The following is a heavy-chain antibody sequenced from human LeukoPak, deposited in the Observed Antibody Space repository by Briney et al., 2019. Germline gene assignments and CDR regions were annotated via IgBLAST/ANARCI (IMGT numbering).Heavy chain of an antibody. D-gene: IGHD5-12*01. CDR1: GFTVSNYA. CDR3: AKEGYSN. V-gene: IGHV3-23*01. CDR2: ISGSGDST. Sequence: GGSLSLSCAASGFTVSNYAMSWVRQAPGKGLEWVSGISGSGDSTYHANSVKGRFTISGDNSKNTLYLQMNSLRADDTAVYYCAKEGYSNWGQGTLVTVSS. J-gene: IGHJ4*02.